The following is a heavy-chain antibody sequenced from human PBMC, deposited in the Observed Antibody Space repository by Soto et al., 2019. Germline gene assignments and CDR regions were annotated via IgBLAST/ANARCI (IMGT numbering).Heavy chain of an antibody. Sequence: QVQLQESGPGLVKPSETLSLTCTVSGGSISSFYWSWIRQSPGKGLEWIWYIYYSGRTNYNPSLKGRVIISVDTSKNQFSLKRRSVTVAATAIYYCARQVGTKWIRAFDIWGQGTTVTVSS. V-gene: IGHV4-59*08. J-gene: IGHJ3*02. CDR2: IYYSGRT. CDR1: GGSISSFY. D-gene: IGHD5-18*01. CDR3: ARQVGTKWIRAFDI.